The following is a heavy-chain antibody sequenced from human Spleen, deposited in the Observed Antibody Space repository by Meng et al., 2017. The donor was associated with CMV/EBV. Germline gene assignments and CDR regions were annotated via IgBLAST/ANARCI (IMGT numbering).Heavy chain of an antibody. CDR2: ISAYNGNS. CDR3: ARDRYCSSTSCYTWEEATFDL. Sequence: ASVKVSCKASGYTFSTSGITWVRQAPGQGLEWMGWISAYNGNSNYAQNFQGRVTMTTDTSTSTAYMELRSLRSDDTAVYYCARDRYCSSTSCYTWEEATFDLWGQGTMVTVSS. D-gene: IGHD2-2*02. J-gene: IGHJ3*01. CDR1: GYTFSTSG. V-gene: IGHV1-18*01.